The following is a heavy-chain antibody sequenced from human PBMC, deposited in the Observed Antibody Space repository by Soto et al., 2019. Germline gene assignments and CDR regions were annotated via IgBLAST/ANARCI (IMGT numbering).Heavy chain of an antibody. CDR3: AREVGAPSGWLDP. Sequence: EVQLLESGGGLVQPGGSLRLSCVASGFTFSDYAMSWVRQAPGKGLQWVSAIRDSGDYTYYADSVKGRFTISRDNSKSTLFLQMDSLNADDTALYYCAREVGAPSGWLDPWGQGTQVTVSS. CDR2: IRDSGDYT. J-gene: IGHJ5*02. D-gene: IGHD1-26*01. CDR1: GFTFSDYA. V-gene: IGHV3-23*01.